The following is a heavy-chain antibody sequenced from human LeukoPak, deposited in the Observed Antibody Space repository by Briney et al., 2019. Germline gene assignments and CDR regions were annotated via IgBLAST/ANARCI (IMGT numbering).Heavy chain of an antibody. Sequence: GGSLSLSCAASGFTFSSYGMHWGRQAPGKGLEWVAFIRYDGSNNYYADSVKGRFTISRDNSKNTLYLQMNSLRAEDTAVYYCAKGRYRSSSYWFDPCGQGTLVTVSS. CDR3: AKGRYRSSSYWFDP. J-gene: IGHJ5*02. D-gene: IGHD6-13*01. CDR1: GFTFSSYG. V-gene: IGHV3-30*02. CDR2: IRYDGSNN.